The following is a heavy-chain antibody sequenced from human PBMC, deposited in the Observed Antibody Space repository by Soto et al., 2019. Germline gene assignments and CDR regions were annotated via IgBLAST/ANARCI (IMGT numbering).Heavy chain of an antibody. CDR3: ASNHGITDAFDI. V-gene: IGHV1-24*01. Sequence: GASVKVSCKVSGYTLTELSMHWVRQAPGKGLEWMGGFDPEDGETIYAQKFQGRVTMTEDTSTDTAYMELSSLRSEDTAVYYCASNHGITDAFDIWGQGTMVTVPS. CDR2: FDPEDGET. J-gene: IGHJ3*02. D-gene: IGHD1-20*01. CDR1: GYTLTELS.